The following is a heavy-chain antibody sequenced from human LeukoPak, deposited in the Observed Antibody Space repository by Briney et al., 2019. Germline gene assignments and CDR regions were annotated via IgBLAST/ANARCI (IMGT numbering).Heavy chain of an antibody. CDR1: GFAFSNAW. Sequence: GGSLRLSCAASGFAFSNAWMSWVRQVPGQGPEWVGRIKNKTDGGTIDYAAPVKGRFIISRNDSKNTLFLQMNSLKTEDTAVYYCATIGNIVLVPAAMTFDYWGQGTLVTVSS. V-gene: IGHV3-15*01. CDR2: IKNKTDGGTI. CDR3: ATIGNIVLVPAAMTFDY. J-gene: IGHJ4*02. D-gene: IGHD2-2*01.